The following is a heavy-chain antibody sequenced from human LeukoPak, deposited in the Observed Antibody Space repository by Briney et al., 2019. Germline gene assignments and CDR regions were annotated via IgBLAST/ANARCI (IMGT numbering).Heavy chain of an antibody. CDR3: ASRAIAAPRKPFDY. CDR2: INHSGST. Sequence: SETLSLTCAVSGYSISSGYYWGWIRQPPGKGLEWIGEINHSGSTNYNPSLKSRVTISVDTSKNQFSLKLSSVTAADTAVYYCASRAIAAPRKPFDYWGQGTLVTVSS. CDR1: GYSISSGYY. V-gene: IGHV4-38-2*01. J-gene: IGHJ4*02. D-gene: IGHD6-13*01.